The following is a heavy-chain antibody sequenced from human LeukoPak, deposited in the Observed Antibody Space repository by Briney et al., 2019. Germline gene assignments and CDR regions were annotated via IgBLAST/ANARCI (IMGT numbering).Heavy chain of an antibody. J-gene: IGHJ3*02. CDR2: ISAYNGNT. Sequence: ASVKVSCKASGYTFTSYGISWVRQPPGQGLEWMGWISAYNGNTNYAQKLQGRVTMTTDTSTSTAYMELRSLRSDDTAVYYCARDRGTMIVVVITIDDFDIWGQGTMVTVSS. CDR1: GYTFTSYG. V-gene: IGHV1-18*01. CDR3: ARDRGTMIVVVITIDDFDI. D-gene: IGHD3-22*01.